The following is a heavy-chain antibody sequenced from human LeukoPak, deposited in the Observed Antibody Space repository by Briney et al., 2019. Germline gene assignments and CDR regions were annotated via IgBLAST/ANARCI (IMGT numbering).Heavy chain of an antibody. CDR1: GLTFSSYA. CDR2: ISYDGSNK. Sequence: GGSLRLSCAASGLTFSSYAMSWVRQAPGKGLEWVAVISYDGSNKYYADSVKGRFTISRDNSKNTLYLQMNSLRAEDTAVYYCAKESRDGYNYHYYYGMDVWGQGTTVTVSS. CDR3: AKESRDGYNYHYYYGMDV. D-gene: IGHD5-24*01. V-gene: IGHV3-30*18. J-gene: IGHJ6*02.